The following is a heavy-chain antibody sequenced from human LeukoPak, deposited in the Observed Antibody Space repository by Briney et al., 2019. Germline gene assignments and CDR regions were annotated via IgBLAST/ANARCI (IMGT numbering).Heavy chain of an antibody. Sequence: SETLSLTCTVSGGSISSYYSSCTRQPPGKGLEWIGYIDYSGSTNYNPSLKSRVTMSVNTSRNQFSLKLSSVTAADAAVYYCARDTNWGPQMWGQGTLVTVSS. D-gene: IGHD7-27*01. V-gene: IGHV4-59*01. CDR2: IDYSGST. CDR1: GGSISSYY. J-gene: IGHJ4*02. CDR3: ARDTNWGPQM.